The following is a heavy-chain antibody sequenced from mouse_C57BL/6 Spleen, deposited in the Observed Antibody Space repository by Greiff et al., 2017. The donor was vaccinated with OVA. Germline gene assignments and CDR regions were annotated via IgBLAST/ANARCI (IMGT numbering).Heavy chain of an antibody. V-gene: IGHV5-17*01. CDR2: ISSGSSTI. J-gene: IGHJ4*01. Sequence: EVKLVESGGGLVKPGGSLKLSCAASGFTFSDYGMHWVRQAPEKGLEWVAYISSGSSTIYYADTVKGRFTISRDNAKNTLFLQMTSLRSEDTAMYYCARVGGEYAMDYWGQGTSVTVSS. CDR3: ARVGGEYAMDY. CDR1: GFTFSDYG.